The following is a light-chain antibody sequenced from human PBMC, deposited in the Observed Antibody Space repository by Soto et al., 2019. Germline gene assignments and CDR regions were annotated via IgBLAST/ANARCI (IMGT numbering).Light chain of an antibody. V-gene: IGKV1-33*01. CDR3: QQYDNLPT. CDR2: DAS. CDR1: QDISNY. Sequence: DIQMTQSPSSLSASVGDRVTITCLASQDISNYLNWYQQKPGKAPKLLIYDASNLETGVPSRFSGSGSGTDFTFTISSLQPEDIATYYCQQYDNLPTFGQGTKLEIK. J-gene: IGKJ2*01.